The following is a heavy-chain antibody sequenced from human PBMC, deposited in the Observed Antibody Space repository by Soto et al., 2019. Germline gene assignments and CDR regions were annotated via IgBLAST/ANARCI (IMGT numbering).Heavy chain of an antibody. CDR1: GGSISSYY. Sequence: SETLSLTCTVSGGSISSYYWSWIRQPPGKGLEWIGYIYYSGSTNYNPSLKSRVTISVDTSKNQFSLKLSSVTAADTAVYYCARAPGSSSWYYFDYWGQGTLVTVSS. D-gene: IGHD6-13*01. V-gene: IGHV4-59*01. CDR2: IYYSGST. J-gene: IGHJ4*02. CDR3: ARAPGSSSWYYFDY.